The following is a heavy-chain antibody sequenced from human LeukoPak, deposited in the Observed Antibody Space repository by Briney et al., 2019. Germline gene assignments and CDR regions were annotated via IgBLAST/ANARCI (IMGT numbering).Heavy chain of an antibody. D-gene: IGHD3-10*01. Sequence: PGGSLRLSCAASGFTFSNAWMNWVRQAPGKGLEWVGRIKSKTDGETTNYAEPVRGRFTISRGDSKSAVYLQMNSLKIEDTAVYYCTTDLGTYYHGSQRLIPIDYWGQGTLVTVSS. V-gene: IGHV3-15*07. CDR1: GFTFSNAW. J-gene: IGHJ4*02. CDR2: IKSKTDGETT. CDR3: TTDLGTYYHGSQRLIPIDY.